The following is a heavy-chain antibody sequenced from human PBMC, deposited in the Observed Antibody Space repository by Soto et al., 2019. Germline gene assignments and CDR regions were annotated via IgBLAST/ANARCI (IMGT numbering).Heavy chain of an antibody. V-gene: IGHV3-33*01. CDR2: IWYDGSNK. Sequence: LRLSCAASGFTFISYGMHWVRQAPGKGLEWVAVIWYDGSNKYYADSVKGRFTISRDNSKNTLYLQMNSLRAEDTAVYYCARGGSIAAAAYFDYWGQGTLVTVSS. CDR1: GFTFISYG. CDR3: ARGGSIAAAAYFDY. D-gene: IGHD6-13*01. J-gene: IGHJ4*02.